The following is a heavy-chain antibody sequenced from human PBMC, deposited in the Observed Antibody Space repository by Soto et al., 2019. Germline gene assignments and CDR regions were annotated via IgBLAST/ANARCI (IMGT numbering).Heavy chain of an antibody. Sequence: PSETLSLTCTVSGGSISSGGYYWSWIRQHPGKGLEWIGYIYYSGSTYYNPSLKSRVTISVDTSKNQFSLKLSSVTAADTAVYYCARDGAPEQHIVVGMDVWGQGTTVTVSS. V-gene: IGHV4-31*03. CDR1: GGSISSGGYY. CDR3: ARDGAPEQHIVVGMDV. CDR2: IYYSGST. J-gene: IGHJ6*02. D-gene: IGHD2-21*01.